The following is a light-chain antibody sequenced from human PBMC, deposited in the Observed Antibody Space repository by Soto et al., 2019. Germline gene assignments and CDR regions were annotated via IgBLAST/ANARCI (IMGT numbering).Light chain of an antibody. CDR2: AAS. V-gene: IGKV3-15*01. Sequence: EIVMTQSPATLSVSPGERATLSCRASESVSRNLAWYQQKPGQAPRLLIYAASTRATDIAARISGIGSGTEFTLTISSLQSEEFAVYYCQQYNKWTLTFGLGTKVEIK. J-gene: IGKJ4*01. CDR1: ESVSRN. CDR3: QQYNKWTLT.